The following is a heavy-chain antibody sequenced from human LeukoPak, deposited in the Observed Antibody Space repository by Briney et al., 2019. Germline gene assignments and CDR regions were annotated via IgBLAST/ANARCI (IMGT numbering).Heavy chain of an antibody. J-gene: IGHJ5*02. CDR1: GGSFSGYY. CDR3: ARASSGWYNCFDP. CDR2: INHSGST. D-gene: IGHD6-19*01. Sequence: SETLSLTCAVYGGSFSGYYWSWIRQPPGKGLEWIGEINHSGSTNYNPSLKSRVTISVDTSKNQFSLKLSSVTAADTAVYYCARASSGWYNCFDPWGQGTLVTVSS. V-gene: IGHV4-34*01.